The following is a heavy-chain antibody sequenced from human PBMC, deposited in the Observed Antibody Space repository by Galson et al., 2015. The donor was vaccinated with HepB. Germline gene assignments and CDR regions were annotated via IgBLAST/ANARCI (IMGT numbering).Heavy chain of an antibody. CDR3: VKDLFAGQSDY. CDR2: IGSDFNT. D-gene: IGHD2-21*01. Sequence: SLRLSCAASGFFFSGNAKSWVRQAPGKGLEWVSAIGSDFNTPYTDSVKGRFTISRDNSRNTLYLQMSGLRAEDTALYYCVKDLFAGQSDYWGQGTLVTVSS. V-gene: IGHV3-23*01. J-gene: IGHJ4*02. CDR1: GFFFSGNA.